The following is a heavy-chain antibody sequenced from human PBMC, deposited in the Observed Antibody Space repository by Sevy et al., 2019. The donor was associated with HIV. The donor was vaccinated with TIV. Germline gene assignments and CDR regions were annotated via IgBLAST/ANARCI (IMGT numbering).Heavy chain of an antibody. D-gene: IGHD6-13*01. CDR2: ISYDGSNK. J-gene: IGHJ6*02. CDR3: AREISVRIAAAVAHYYYGMDV. V-gene: IGHV3-30-3*01. Sequence: GGSLRLSCAASGFTFSSYAMHWVRQAPGKGLEWVAVISYDGSNKYYADSVKGRFTISRDNSKNTLYLQMNSLRAEDTAVYYWAREISVRIAAAVAHYYYGMDVWGQGTTVTVSS. CDR1: GFTFSSYA.